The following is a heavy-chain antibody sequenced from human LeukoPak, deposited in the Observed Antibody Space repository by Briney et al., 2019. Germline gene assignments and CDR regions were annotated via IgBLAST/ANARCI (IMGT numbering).Heavy chain of an antibody. CDR3: ARDPFNRAAFDI. J-gene: IGHJ3*02. D-gene: IGHD3-10*01. CDR2: INHSGST. Sequence: SETLSLTCAVYGGSFSGYYWSWIRQPPGKGLEWIGEINHSGSTNYNPSLKSRVTISVDTSKNQFSLKLSSVTAADTAVYYCARDPFNRAAFDIWGQGTMVTVSS. V-gene: IGHV4-34*01. CDR1: GGSFSGYY.